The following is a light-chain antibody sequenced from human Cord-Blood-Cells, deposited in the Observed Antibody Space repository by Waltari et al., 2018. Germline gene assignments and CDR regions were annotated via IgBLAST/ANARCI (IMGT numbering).Light chain of an antibody. CDR2: SNN. CDR3: AAWDDSLNGWV. V-gene: IGLV1-44*01. Sequence: QSVLPQPPSPSGTPGQRFTISCSGSSSNIGSNTANWYQHRPGTAPKLLIYSNNHRPSGVPDRFSGSKSGTSASLAISGLQSEDEADYYCAAWDDSLNGWVFGGGTKLTVL. J-gene: IGLJ3*02. CDR1: SSNIGSNT.